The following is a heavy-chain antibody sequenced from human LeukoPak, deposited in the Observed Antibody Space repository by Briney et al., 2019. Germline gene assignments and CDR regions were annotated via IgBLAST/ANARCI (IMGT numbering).Heavy chain of an antibody. Sequence: ASVKVSCKASRYTLTCSYIHWVRQAPGQGLEWMGRINPNSGDTNYAQKFQGRVTMSRDTSISTAYMELSRLRSDDTAVYYCAREINSSAYYWGQGTLVTVSS. V-gene: IGHV1-2*06. CDR1: RYTLTCSY. D-gene: IGHD3-22*01. J-gene: IGHJ4*02. CDR3: AREINSSAYY. CDR2: INPNSGDT.